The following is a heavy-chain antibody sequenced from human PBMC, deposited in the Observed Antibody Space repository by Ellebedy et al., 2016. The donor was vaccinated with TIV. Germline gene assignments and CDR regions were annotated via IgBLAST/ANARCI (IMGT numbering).Heavy chain of an antibody. D-gene: IGHD3-10*01. Sequence: SLKISCVGSGFTFSDYAMHWVRQAPGRGLEWVSGINWSSTSVSYADSVKGRFTITRDNAKNTLFLQMNNLRSEDSAFYFCARDVTYYYGSGSPDLWGQGTLVTVSS. V-gene: IGHV3-9*01. CDR3: ARDVTYYYGSGSPDL. CDR1: GFTFSDYA. CDR2: INWSSTSV. J-gene: IGHJ5*02.